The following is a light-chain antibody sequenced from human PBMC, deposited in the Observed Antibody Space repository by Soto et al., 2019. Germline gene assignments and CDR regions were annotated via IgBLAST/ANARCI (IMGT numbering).Light chain of an antibody. CDR2: DAS. Sequence: DIQMTPSPSTLSASVGDRVTITCRASQSISRWLAWYQQEPWKAPKLLIYDASNLQSEVPSRLGGSGYGTEFNPTISSLQPDDFATYFCQQFHSCLPTFGQGTKVELK. CDR3: QQFHSCLPT. CDR1: QSISRW. J-gene: IGKJ1*01. V-gene: IGKV1-5*01.